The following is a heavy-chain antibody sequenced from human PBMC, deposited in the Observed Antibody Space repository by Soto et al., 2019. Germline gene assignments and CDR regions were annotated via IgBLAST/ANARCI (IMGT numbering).Heavy chain of an antibody. J-gene: IGHJ4*02. D-gene: IGHD3-3*01. CDR1: GYSFTSYW. CDR2: IDPSDSYT. V-gene: IGHV5-10-1*01. CDR3: ATCQLEGGLIDN. Sequence: PGESLKISCKGSGYSFTSYWISWVRQMPGRGLEWMGRIDPSDSYTNYGPSFPGHVTISADKSISTAYLRWSSLKASDTAMYYCATCQLEGGLIDNWGQGTLVTTAS.